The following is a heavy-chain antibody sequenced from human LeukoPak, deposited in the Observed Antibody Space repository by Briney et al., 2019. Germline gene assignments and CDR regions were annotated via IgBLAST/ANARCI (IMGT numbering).Heavy chain of an antibody. V-gene: IGHV1-2*06. CDR2: INPNSGGT. J-gene: IGHJ4*02. CDR3: ARVQQLGRDFDY. D-gene: IGHD6-13*01. Sequence: GASVKVSCKASGYSFTGYYMHWVRQAPGQGLEWMGRINPNSGGTNYAQKFQGRVTMTRDTSISTAYMELSRLRSDDTAVYYCARVQQLGRDFDYWGQGTLVTVSS. CDR1: GYSFTGYY.